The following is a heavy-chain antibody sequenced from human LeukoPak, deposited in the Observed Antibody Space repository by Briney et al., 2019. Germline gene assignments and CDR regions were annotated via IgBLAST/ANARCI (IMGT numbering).Heavy chain of an antibody. Sequence: GGSLRLSCAASGFTFSSYAMNWVRQAPGKGLEWVSYITNNGTTIYYADSVMGRFTISRDNAENSLYLQMNSLRAEDTAIYYCARDQWLAYYYHGMDVWGQGTTVTVSS. J-gene: IGHJ6*02. CDR2: ITNNGTTI. CDR3: ARDQWLAYYYHGMDV. D-gene: IGHD6-19*01. CDR1: GFTFSSYA. V-gene: IGHV3-48*03.